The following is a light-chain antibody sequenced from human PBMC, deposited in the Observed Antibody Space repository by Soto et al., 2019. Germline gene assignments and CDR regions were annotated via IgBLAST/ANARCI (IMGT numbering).Light chain of an antibody. Sequence: DIQMTQSPSSMSASVGDIVTITCRASQSISSYLNWYQQKPGKAPKLLIYAASSLQSGVPSRFSGSGSGTDFTLTISSLQPEDFATYYCQQSYSTPWTCGQGNKGAIK. CDR2: AAS. CDR3: QQSYSTPWT. J-gene: IGKJ1*01. CDR1: QSISSY. V-gene: IGKV1-39*01.